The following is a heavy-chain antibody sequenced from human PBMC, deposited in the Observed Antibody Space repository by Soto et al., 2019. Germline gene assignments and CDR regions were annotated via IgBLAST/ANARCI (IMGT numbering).Heavy chain of an antibody. CDR2: INDSGDI. D-gene: IGHD3-10*01. CDR1: GGSFSGYQ. CDR3: ASGLILWFGELSRRGGYYYYMDV. V-gene: IGHV4-34*01. Sequence: QVQLQQWGAGLLKPSETLSLTCAVYGGSFSGYQWSWIRQTPGKGLEWIGGINDSGDINYNPSLKSRVTILVDSSKKQISLRLSSVTAADTAVYYCASGLILWFGELSRRGGYYYYMDVWGKGTSVTVSS. J-gene: IGHJ6*03.